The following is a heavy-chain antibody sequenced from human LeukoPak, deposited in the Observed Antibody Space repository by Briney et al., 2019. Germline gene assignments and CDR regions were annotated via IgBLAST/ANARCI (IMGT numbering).Heavy chain of an antibody. D-gene: IGHD2-21*01. CDR1: GGSFSGYI. J-gene: IGHJ2*01. CDR3: ARVAKCGSTCRGKYCYFDL. Sequence: SETLSLTCAVYGGSFSGYIWGWIRQPPGKGLEWIGEISHSGTTTYNPSLKSRVTFSLDTANSQFSLRLTSVAAADTAVFYCARVAKCGSTCRGKYCYFDLWGPGTLVTVSS. V-gene: IGHV4-34*01. CDR2: ISHSGTT.